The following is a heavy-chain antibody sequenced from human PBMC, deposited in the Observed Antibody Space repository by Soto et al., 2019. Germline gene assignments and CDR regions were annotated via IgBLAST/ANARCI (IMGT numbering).Heavy chain of an antibody. V-gene: IGHV6-1*01. CDR2: TYYRSKWYN. CDR3: ARVPQRRLLYGMDV. CDR1: GDSVSSNSAA. Sequence: SQTLSPTCAISGDSVSSNSAAWNCIIHSPSRVLEWLGRTYYRSKWYNDYAVSVKSRITINPDTSKNQFSLQLNSVTPEDTAVYYCARVPQRRLLYGMDVWGQGTTVTVSS. J-gene: IGHJ6*02.